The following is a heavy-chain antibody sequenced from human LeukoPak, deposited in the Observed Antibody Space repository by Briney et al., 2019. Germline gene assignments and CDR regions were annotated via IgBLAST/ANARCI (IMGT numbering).Heavy chain of an antibody. D-gene: IGHD3-10*01. CDR3: ARFDYYGSGSYEPPYDAFDI. CDR2: ISYDGSNK. V-gene: IGHV3-30*04. CDR1: GFTFSSYA. J-gene: IGHJ3*02. Sequence: GGSLRLSCAASGFTFSSYAMHWVRQAPGKGLEWVAVISYDGSNKYYADSVKGRFTISRDNSKNTLYLQMNSLRAEDTAAYYCARFDYYGSGSYEPPYDAFDIWGQGTMVAVSS.